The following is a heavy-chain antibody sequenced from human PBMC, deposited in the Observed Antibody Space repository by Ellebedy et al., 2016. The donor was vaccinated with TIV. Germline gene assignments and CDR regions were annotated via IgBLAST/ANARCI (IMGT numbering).Heavy chain of an antibody. J-gene: IGHJ2*01. CDR3: VRGIPGATDFHL. V-gene: IGHV3-11*04. CDR1: GFIYSDNY. Sequence: GESLKISCAASGFIYSDNYMSWIRQAPGKGLEWVAYISGTGSAKYYADSVKGRFIISRDNGKNSLYLQMKSLKAEDTAVYYCVRGIPGATDFHLWGRGTLVTVSS. CDR2: ISGTGSAK. D-gene: IGHD2-21*01.